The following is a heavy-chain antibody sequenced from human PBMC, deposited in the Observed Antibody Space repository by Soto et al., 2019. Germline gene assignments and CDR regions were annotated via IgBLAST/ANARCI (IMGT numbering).Heavy chain of an antibody. V-gene: IGHV1-8*01. CDR1: GYTLTSYV. D-gene: IGHD7-27*01. Sequence: ASVKVSCKASGYTLTSYVINWVRQTAGQGLEWMGWMSPKTANTGYAQKFQDRVTMTRSTSISTAYMELSSLTSEDTAVYYCTGGPPNWGFDSWGQGTPVTVSS. J-gene: IGHJ5*01. CDR2: MSPKTANT. CDR3: TGGPPNWGFDS.